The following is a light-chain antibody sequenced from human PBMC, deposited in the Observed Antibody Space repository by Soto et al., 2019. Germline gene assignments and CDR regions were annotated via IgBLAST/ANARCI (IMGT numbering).Light chain of an antibody. V-gene: IGKV3-20*01. Sequence: EIVLTQSPGTLSLSPRERATLSCRASQSVNDNYLSWYQHKPGQAPRLLIYVASSRATGIPDRFSGSGSGTDFTLTISRLEPEDFAVYYCQQYAASPRTFGQGTQVEVK. CDR3: QQYAASPRT. CDR1: QSVNDNY. J-gene: IGKJ1*01. CDR2: VAS.